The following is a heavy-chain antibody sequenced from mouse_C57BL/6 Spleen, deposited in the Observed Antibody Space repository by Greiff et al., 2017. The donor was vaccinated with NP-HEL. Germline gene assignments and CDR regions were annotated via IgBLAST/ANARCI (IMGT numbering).Heavy chain of an antibody. Sequence: EVKLVESEGGLVQPGSSMKLSCTASGFTFSDYYMAWVRQVPEKGLEWVANINSDGSSTYYLDSLKSRFIISRDNAKNILYLQMSSLKSEDTATYYCARDRGGSSYWYFDVWGTGTTVTVSS. D-gene: IGHD1-1*01. V-gene: IGHV5-16*01. CDR1: GFTFSDYY. CDR2: INSDGSST. CDR3: ARDRGGSSYWYFDV. J-gene: IGHJ1*03.